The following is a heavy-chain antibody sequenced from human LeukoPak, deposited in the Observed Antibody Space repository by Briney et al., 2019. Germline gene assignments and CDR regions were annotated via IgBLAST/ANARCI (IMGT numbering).Heavy chain of an antibody. D-gene: IGHD6-19*01. CDR1: GGSISSSSYY. CDR3: ARDDRSSGWLTFDY. CDR2: IYYSGST. V-gene: IGHV4-39*07. Sequence: SETLSLTCTVSGGSISSSSYYWGWIRQPPGKGLEWIGSIYYSGSTYYNPSLKSRVTISVDTSKNQFSLKLSSVTAADTAVYYCARDDRSSGWLTFDYWGQGTLATVSS. J-gene: IGHJ4*02.